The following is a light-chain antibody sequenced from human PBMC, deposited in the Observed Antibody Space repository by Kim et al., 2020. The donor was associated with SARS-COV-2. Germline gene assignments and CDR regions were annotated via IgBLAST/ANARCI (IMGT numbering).Light chain of an antibody. V-gene: IGLV1-44*01. Sequence: GQRVTISCSGGRSDIGSNTVNWYQQLPETSPRLLIYSNDQRPSGVPGRFSGSRSGTSASLAISGLQSDDEADYFCASWDDGLSGPVFGGGTQLTVL. CDR2: SND. CDR1: RSDIGSNT. J-gene: IGLJ2*01. CDR3: ASWDDGLSGPV.